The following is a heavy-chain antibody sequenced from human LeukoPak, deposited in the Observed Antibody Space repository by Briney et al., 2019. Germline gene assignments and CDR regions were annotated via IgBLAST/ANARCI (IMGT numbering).Heavy chain of an antibody. CDR3: ARDPGGNYYDSRGL. CDR2: ISSSSSYI. Sequence: PGGSLRLSCAASGFTFSSYSMNWVRHAPGKGLEWVSSISSSSSYIYYADSVKGRFTISRDNAKNSLYLQMNSLRAEDTAVYYCARDPGGNYYDSRGLWGKGTTVTVSS. V-gene: IGHV3-21*01. CDR1: GFTFSSYS. D-gene: IGHD3-22*01. J-gene: IGHJ6*04.